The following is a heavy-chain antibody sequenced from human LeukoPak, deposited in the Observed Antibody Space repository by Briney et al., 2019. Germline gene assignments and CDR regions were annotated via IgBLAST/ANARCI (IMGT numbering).Heavy chain of an antibody. CDR3: ARGADGYNPADFDY. CDR1: GGSISSSYSY. D-gene: IGHD5-24*01. V-gene: IGHV4-39*07. Sequence: PSETLSLTCTVSGGSISSSYSYWGWIRQPPGKGLEWIGNIYYSGSTYYNPSLKSRVTISVDTSKNQFSLKLSSVTAADTAVYYCARGADGYNPADFDYWGQGTLVTVSS. J-gene: IGHJ4*02. CDR2: IYYSGST.